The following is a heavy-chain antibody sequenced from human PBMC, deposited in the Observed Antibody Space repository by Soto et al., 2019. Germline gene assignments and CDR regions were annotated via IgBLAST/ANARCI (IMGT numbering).Heavy chain of an antibody. V-gene: IGHV1-69*08. CDR1: GGTFSSYT. J-gene: IGHJ4*02. CDR3: ARDGAGAGPFDY. Sequence: QVQLVQSGAEVKKPGSSVKVSCKASGGTFSSYTISWVRQAPGQGLEWMGRIIPILGIANYAQKFQGRVTITADKSTSPAYMELSSLRSEDTAVYYCARDGAGAGPFDYWGQGTLVTVSS. D-gene: IGHD6-13*01. CDR2: IIPILGIA.